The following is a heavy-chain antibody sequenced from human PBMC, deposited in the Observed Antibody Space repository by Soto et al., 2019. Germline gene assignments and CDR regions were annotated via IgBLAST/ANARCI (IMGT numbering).Heavy chain of an antibody. J-gene: IGHJ5*01. V-gene: IGHV3-9*01. CDR2: ISWNSGSI. Sequence: EVQLVESGGGLVQPGRSLRLSCAASGFTFDDYAMHWVRQALGKGLEWVSGISWNSGSIGYADSVKGRFTISRDNAKNSLYLQMNSLRAEDTALYYCAKGDGWFDYWGQGTLVTVSS. CDR3: AKGDGWFDY. CDR1: GFTFDDYA.